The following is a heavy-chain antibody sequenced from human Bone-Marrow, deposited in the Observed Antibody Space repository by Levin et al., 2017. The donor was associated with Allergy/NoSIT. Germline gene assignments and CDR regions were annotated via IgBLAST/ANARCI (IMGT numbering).Heavy chain of an antibody. J-gene: IGHJ4*02. D-gene: IGHD1-26*01. Sequence: KISCQASGGTFSSYAISWVRQAPGQGLEWMGGIIPIFGTANYAQEFLGRVTITADESTSTAYMAVSSLRSEEPAVYYCSTGFSGSYDDYWGQGTLVTVSS. V-gene: IGHV1-69*01. CDR3: STGFSGSYDDY. CDR1: GGTFSSYA. CDR2: IIPIFGTA.